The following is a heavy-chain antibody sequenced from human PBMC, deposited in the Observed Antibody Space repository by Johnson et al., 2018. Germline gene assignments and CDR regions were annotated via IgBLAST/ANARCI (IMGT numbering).Heavy chain of an antibody. Sequence: QVQLVQSGGGVVQPGRSLRLSCAVSGFTFSSYDMHWVRQAPGKGLEWVAVISYDGSNKYYADSVKGRFTISRDNSKNTLYLQMTSLRAEETAVYYCARTMGLAVVVINDAFDIWGQGTMVTVSS. CDR2: ISYDGSNK. CDR3: ARTMGLAVVVINDAFDI. J-gene: IGHJ3*02. CDR1: GFTFSSYD. D-gene: IGHD3-22*01. V-gene: IGHV3-30*03.